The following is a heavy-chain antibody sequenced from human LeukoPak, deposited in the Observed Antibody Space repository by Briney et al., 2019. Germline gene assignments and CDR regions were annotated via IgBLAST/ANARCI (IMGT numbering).Heavy chain of an antibody. D-gene: IGHD3-22*01. V-gene: IGHV4-61*02. CDR1: GGSISSGGYS. Sequence: SETLSLTCAVSGGSISSGGYSWSWIRQPAGKGLEWIGRIYTSGSTNYNPSLKSRATMSVDTSKNQFSLKLSSVTAADTAVYYCARSGYIYYDSSGHHFDYWGQGTLVTVSS. CDR2: IYTSGST. CDR3: ARSGYIYYDSSGHHFDY. J-gene: IGHJ4*02.